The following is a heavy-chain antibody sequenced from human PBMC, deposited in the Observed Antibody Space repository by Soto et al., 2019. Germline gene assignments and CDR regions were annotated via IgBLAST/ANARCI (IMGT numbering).Heavy chain of an antibody. J-gene: IGHJ6*03. CDR2: IFSNDEK. Sequence: HVTLKESGPVLVKPTETLTLTCTVSGFSLSNGKVGVSWIRQPPGKALEWLAHIFSNDEKSYRTYLKSRLTISEDTSNSQVVLTMTNGDPVDTATYYCARILFGRSVAGGYFYMDVWGKGTTVTVSS. CDR1: GFSLSNGKVG. V-gene: IGHV2-26*01. CDR3: ARILFGRSVAGGYFYMDV. D-gene: IGHD6-19*01.